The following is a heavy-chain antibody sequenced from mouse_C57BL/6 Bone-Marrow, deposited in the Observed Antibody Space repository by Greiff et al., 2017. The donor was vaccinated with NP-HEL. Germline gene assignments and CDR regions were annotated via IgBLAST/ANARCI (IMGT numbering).Heavy chain of an antibody. CDR3: ARDASQFITTVVGDY. J-gene: IGHJ2*01. D-gene: IGHD1-1*01. Sequence: DVQLQEPGPGLVKPSQSLSLTCSVTGYSITSGYYWNWIRQFPGNKLEWMGYISYDGSNNYNPSLKNRISITRDTSKNQFFLKLNSVTTEDTATYYCARDASQFITTVVGDYWGQGTTLTVSS. CDR1: GYSITSGYY. CDR2: ISYDGSN. V-gene: IGHV3-6*01.